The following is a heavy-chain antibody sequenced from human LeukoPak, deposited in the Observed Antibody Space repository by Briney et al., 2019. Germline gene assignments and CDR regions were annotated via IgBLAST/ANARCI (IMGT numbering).Heavy chain of an antibody. CDR2: IYYSGST. CDR1: GGSISSYY. CDR3: ARSSAVTMGGAFDI. D-gene: IGHD4-17*01. V-gene: IGHV4-59*01. Sequence: PSETLSLTCTVSGGSISSYYWSWIRQPPGKGLEWIGYIYYSGSTNYNPSLKSRVTISIDTSKNQFSLKLSSVTAADTAVYYCARSSAVTMGGAFDIWGQGTMGTVSS. J-gene: IGHJ3*02.